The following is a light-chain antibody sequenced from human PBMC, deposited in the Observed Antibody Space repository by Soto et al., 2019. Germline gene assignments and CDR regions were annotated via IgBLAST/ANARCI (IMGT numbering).Light chain of an antibody. V-gene: IGLV2-14*01. CDR2: EVT. Sequence: QSVLTQPASVSGSPGQSITISCTGTSTDVGGRNYVSWYQQHPGKAPKVIIYEVTNRPSGISNRFSGSKSGNTASLTISGLQAEDEADYHCCSYTSGTSFFGTGAKVT. CDR1: STDVGGRNY. CDR3: CSYTSGTSF. J-gene: IGLJ1*01.